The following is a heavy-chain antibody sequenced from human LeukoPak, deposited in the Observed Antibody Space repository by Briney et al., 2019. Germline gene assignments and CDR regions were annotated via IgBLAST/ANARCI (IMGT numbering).Heavy chain of an antibody. V-gene: IGHV4-4*02. D-gene: IGHD3-10*01. CDR3: ARLVRGVIITSWFDP. Sequence: PSETLSLTRAVSGGSISSSNWWSWVRQPPGKGLEWIGEIYHSGSTNYNPSLKSRVTISVDKSKNQFSLKLSSVTAADTAVYYCARLVRGVIITSWFDPWGQGTLVTVSS. CDR2: IYHSGST. J-gene: IGHJ5*02. CDR1: GGSISSSNW.